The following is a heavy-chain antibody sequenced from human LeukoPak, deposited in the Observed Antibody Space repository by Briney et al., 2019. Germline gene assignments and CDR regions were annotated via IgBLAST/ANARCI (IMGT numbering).Heavy chain of an antibody. J-gene: IGHJ4*02. CDR1: GFTFSSYA. CDR2: IRVSGST. V-gene: IGHV3-23*01. D-gene: IGHD1-26*01. CDR3: ARDQLVGATSD. Sequence: GGSLRLSCTTSGFTFSSYALSWVRQAPGKGLEWVSGIRVSGSTYYPDSVTGRFTISRDNSENTLYLQMNSLRAEDTAVYYCARDQLVGATSDWGQGTLVTVSS.